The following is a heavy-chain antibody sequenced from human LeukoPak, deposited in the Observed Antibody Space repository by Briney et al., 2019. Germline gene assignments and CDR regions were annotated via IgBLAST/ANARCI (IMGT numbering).Heavy chain of an antibody. J-gene: IGHJ5*02. CDR1: GYTFTGYY. Sequence: GSVMVSCKASGYTFTGYYIHWVRQAPGQGLEWMGWISADSGATNYAQKFQGRVTMTRDTSISTAYVELSRLRSDDTAVYFCASITAGSNWFDPWGQGSLVIVSS. CDR3: ASITAGSNWFDP. CDR2: ISADSGAT. D-gene: IGHD2-21*02. V-gene: IGHV1-2*02.